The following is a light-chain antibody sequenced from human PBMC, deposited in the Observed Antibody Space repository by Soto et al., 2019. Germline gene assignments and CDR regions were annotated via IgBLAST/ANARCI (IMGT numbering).Light chain of an antibody. J-gene: IGKJ4*01. CDR3: QKYNTATRT. V-gene: IGKV1-27*01. CDR1: QDIRHF. CDR2: AAS. Sequence: IQMTQSPSALSASVGDRVTITCRASQDIRHFLAWYQHKPGRVPKLLIYAASTLQSGVPSRFRGSGSGTDFIRTINGLQPEDAATYSWQKYNTATRTFGGGTTVEI.